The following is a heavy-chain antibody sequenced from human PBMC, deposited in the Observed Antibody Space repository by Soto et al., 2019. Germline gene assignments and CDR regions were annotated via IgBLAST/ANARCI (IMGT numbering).Heavy chain of an antibody. CDR3: AAGAYYYDSSGYPHAFDI. D-gene: IGHD3-22*01. J-gene: IGHJ3*02. V-gene: IGHV1-69*01. CDR2: IIPIFGTA. Sequence: QVQLVQSGAEVKKPGSSVKVSCKASGGTFSSYAISWVQQAPGQGLEWMGGIIPIFGTANYAQKFQGRVTITADESTSTAYMELSSLRSEDTAVYYCAAGAYYYDSSGYPHAFDIWGQGTMVTVSS. CDR1: GGTFSSYA.